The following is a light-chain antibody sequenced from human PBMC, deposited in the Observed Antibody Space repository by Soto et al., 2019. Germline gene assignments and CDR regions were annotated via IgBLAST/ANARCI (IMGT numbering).Light chain of an antibody. CDR3: SSYTTTATRL. J-gene: IGLJ2*01. Sequence: QSALTQPASVSGSPGQSITISCTGTSSDVGAYNFVSWYQHHPDKAPKLIIYDVNNRPSGVSDRFSGSKSGNTASLTISGLQAEDEADYYCSSYTTTATRLFGGGTKVTVL. CDR2: DVN. CDR1: SSDVGAYNF. V-gene: IGLV2-14*03.